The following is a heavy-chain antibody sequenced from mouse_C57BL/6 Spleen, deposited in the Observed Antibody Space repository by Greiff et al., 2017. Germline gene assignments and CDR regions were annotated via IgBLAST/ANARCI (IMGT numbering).Heavy chain of an antibody. J-gene: IGHJ1*03. CDR2: IDPENGDT. Sequence: VHVKQSGAELVRPGASVKLSCTASGFNIKDDYMHWVKQRPEQGLEWIGWIDPENGDTEYASKFQGKATITADTSSNTAYLQLSSLTSEDTAVYYCTITTVTTYFDVWGTGTTVTVSS. CDR1: GFNIKDDY. V-gene: IGHV14-4*01. D-gene: IGHD1-1*01. CDR3: TITTVTTYFDV.